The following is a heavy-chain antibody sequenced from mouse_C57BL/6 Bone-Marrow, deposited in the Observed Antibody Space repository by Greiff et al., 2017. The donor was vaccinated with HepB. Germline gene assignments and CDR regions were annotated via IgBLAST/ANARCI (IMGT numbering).Heavy chain of an antibody. CDR3: AVYGNYDY. V-gene: IGHV1-82*01. CDR2: IYPGDGDT. D-gene: IGHD2-1*01. J-gene: IGHJ2*01. CDR1: GYAFSSSW. Sequence: QVQLKESVPELVKPGASVKISCKASGYAFSSSWMNWVKQRPGKGLEWIGRIYPGDGDTNYNGKFKGKATLTADKSSSTAYMQLSSLISEDSAVYFCAVYGNYDYWGQGTTLTVSS.